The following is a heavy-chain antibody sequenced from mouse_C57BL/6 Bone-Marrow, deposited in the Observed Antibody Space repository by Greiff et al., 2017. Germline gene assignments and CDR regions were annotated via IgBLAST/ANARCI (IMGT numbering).Heavy chain of an antibody. J-gene: IGHJ4*01. Sequence: VKLMESGPELVKPGASVKISCKASGYAFSSSWMNWVKQRPGKGLEWIGRIYPGDGDTNYNGKFKGKATLTADKSSSTAYMQLSSLTSEDSAVYFCARTPPITTVVADYYAMDYWGQGTSVTVSS. CDR1: GYAFSSSW. V-gene: IGHV1-82*01. D-gene: IGHD1-1*01. CDR3: ARTPPITTVVADYYAMDY. CDR2: IYPGDGDT.